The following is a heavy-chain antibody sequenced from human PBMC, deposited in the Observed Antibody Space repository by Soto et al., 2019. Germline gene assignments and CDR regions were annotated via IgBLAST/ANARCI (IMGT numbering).Heavy chain of an antibody. J-gene: IGHJ6*02. D-gene: IGHD3-10*01. CDR3: ARYYYGSGKPRDYYYGMDV. V-gene: IGHV4-39*01. CDR2: IYYSGST. CDR1: GGSISCSSYY. Sequence: SETLSLTCTVSGGSISCSSYYWGWIRQPPGKGLEWIGSIYYSGSTYYNPSLKSRVTISVDTSKTQFSLKLSSVTAADTAVYYCARYYYGSGKPRDYYYGMDVWGQGTTVTVSS.